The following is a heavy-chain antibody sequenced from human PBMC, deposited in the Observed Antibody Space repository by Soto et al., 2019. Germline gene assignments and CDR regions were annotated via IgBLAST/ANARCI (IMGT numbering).Heavy chain of an antibody. CDR3: ARVSAGETAMWVHGLDY. Sequence: PPEPLSPTSTVAGSSLTIRRFSLGWIRHTPGKGMEWIGHILHTGATYYNRTLKRGLRMSVDASRNLFSLRLRCVTAADTAVYYCARVSAGETAMWVHGLDYWGQGTLVTVSS. D-gene: IGHD2-2*01. CDR1: GSSLTIRRFS. J-gene: IGHJ4*02. CDR2: ILHTGAT. V-gene: IGHV4-39*07.